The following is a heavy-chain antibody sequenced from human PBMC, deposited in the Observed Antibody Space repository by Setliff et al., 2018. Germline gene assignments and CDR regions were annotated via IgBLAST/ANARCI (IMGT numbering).Heavy chain of an antibody. D-gene: IGHD3-22*01. CDR3: ASAPLLYSDSSGLSGTFDI. CDR2: IYYGGST. CDR1: GGSISSGDYY. V-gene: IGHV4-30-4*08. J-gene: IGHJ3*02. Sequence: PSETLSLTCTVSGGSISSGDYYWSWIRQPPGKGLEFVGYIYYGGSTYYNPSLKSRVTISIDTSKNQFSLKVNSVTAADTAVYYCASAPLLYSDSSGLSGTFDIWGQGTMVTVSS.